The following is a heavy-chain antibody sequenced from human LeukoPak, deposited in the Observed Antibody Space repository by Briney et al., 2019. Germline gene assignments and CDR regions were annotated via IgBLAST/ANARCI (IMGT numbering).Heavy chain of an antibody. CDR3: ARARYSSSPPDY. D-gene: IGHD6-6*01. Sequence: GASVTVSCTGSVYTFTSFGISWVGQAPGQGREWMCLICPYTGNTNSAQTLQARVTITTHTSTTTAYMELRSLRSDATAVYYCARARYSSSPPDYWGQGTLVTVSS. V-gene: IGHV1-18*01. CDR2: ICPYTGNT. J-gene: IGHJ4*02. CDR1: VYTFTSFG.